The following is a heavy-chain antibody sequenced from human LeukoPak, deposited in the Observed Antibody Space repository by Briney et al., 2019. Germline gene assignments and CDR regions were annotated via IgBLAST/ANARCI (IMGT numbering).Heavy chain of an antibody. CDR2: IYPGDSDT. CDR1: GYSFTSYW. V-gene: IGHV5-51*01. Sequence: GESLKISCKGSGYSFTSYWIGWVRQMPGKGLEWMGIIYPGDSDTRYSPSFQGQVTISADKSISTAYLQWSNLKASDTAMYYCARILYDSSGYYLDYFDYWGQGTLVTVSS. CDR3: ARILYDSSGYYLDYFDY. D-gene: IGHD3-22*01. J-gene: IGHJ4*02.